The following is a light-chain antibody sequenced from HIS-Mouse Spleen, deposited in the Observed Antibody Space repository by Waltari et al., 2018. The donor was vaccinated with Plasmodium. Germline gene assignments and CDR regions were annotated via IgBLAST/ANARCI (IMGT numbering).Light chain of an antibody. CDR2: YDS. Sequence: YVLPHPPPVSVAPEKPARLTLGGNNIERNSVHWYQQKHGQAPVLVVYYDSDRPSGIPERFSGSNSGNTATLTISRVEAGDEADYYCQVWDSSSDHVVFGGGTKLTVL. CDR1: NIERNS. CDR3: QVWDSSSDHVV. J-gene: IGLJ2*01. V-gene: IGLV3-21*04.